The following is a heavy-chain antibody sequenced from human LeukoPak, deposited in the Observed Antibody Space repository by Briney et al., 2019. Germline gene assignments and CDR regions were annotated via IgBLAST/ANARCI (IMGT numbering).Heavy chain of an antibody. V-gene: IGHV3-23*01. Sequence: GGSLRLSCAASGFTFGSHGMGSVRQAPGRGLEWVSGISGSGGSTYYADSVKGRFTNSRDNSKNTLYLQMNSLRAEDTAVYYCAKETGYSGYDYGDYWGQGTLVTVSS. CDR1: GFTFGSHG. CDR2: ISGSGGST. CDR3: AKETGYSGYDYGDY. J-gene: IGHJ4*02. D-gene: IGHD5-12*01.